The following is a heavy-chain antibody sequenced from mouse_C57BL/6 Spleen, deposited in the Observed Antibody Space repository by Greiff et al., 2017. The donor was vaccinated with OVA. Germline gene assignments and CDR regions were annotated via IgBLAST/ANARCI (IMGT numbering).Heavy chain of an antibody. V-gene: IGHV1-82*01. Sequence: VQGVESGPELVKPGASVKISCKASGYAFSSSWMNWVKQRPGKGLEWIGRIYPGDGDTNYNGKFKGKATLTADKSSSTAYMQLSSLTSEDSAVYFCARDDTPFAYWGQGTLVTVSA. CDR1: GYAFSSSW. CDR3: ARDDTPFAY. CDR2: IYPGDGDT. J-gene: IGHJ3*01. D-gene: IGHD2-3*01.